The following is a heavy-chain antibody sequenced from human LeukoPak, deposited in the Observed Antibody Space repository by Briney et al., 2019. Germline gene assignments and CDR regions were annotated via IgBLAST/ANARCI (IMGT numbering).Heavy chain of an antibody. CDR1: RYSFANYW. CDR2: IHLGDSET. Sequence: PGESLKISCKDSRYSFANYWIGWVRQMPGKGLEWMGIIHLGDSETRYSPSFQGQVTISADKSISTAYLQWSSLKASDTAMYYCAKSVSPDYWGQGTLVTVSS. V-gene: IGHV5-51*01. CDR3: AKSVSPDY. J-gene: IGHJ4*02.